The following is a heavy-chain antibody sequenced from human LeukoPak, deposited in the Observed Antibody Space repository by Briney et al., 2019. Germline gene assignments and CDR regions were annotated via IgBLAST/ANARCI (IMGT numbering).Heavy chain of an antibody. V-gene: IGHV4-34*12. Sequence: SETLSLTCAVYGASFSGYYWSWIRQSPGKGLEWIGEIFHSGTTNYNSSLKSRVTMSVDTSKNHFSLKLSSVTAADTAVYYCARHARVATHTNHLDYWGQGTLVTVSS. J-gene: IGHJ4*02. CDR1: GASFSGYY. D-gene: IGHD6-6*01. CDR2: IFHSGTT. CDR3: ARHARVATHTNHLDY.